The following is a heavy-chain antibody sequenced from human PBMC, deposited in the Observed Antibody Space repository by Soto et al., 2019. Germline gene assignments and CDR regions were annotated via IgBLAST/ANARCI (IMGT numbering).Heavy chain of an antibody. V-gene: IGHV6-1*01. CDR3: ARDQGYIAVADSGFDY. CDR2: TYYRSKRYN. CDR1: GDSVSSNSAA. D-gene: IGHD6-19*01. Sequence: SQTLSLTCAISGDSVSSNSAAWNWIRQSPSRGLEWLGRTYYRSKRYNDYAVSVKSRITINPDTSKNQFSLQLNSVTPEDTAVYYCARDQGYIAVADSGFDYWGQGTLVTVSS. J-gene: IGHJ4*02.